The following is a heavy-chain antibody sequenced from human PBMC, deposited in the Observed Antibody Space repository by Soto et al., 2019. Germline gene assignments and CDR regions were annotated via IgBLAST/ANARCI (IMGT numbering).Heavy chain of an antibody. CDR1: GFPFSHYA. CDR2: ISGSGDSA. J-gene: IGHJ4*02. CDR3: GKERRGSGWSVCNF. D-gene: IGHD6-19*01. V-gene: IGHV3-23*01. Sequence: GGSLRLSCTASGFPFSHYAMNWVRQGPGTRLEWVADISGSGDSARYADSVRGRFTISRDNSRDTLYLQMNSLRVHDTAVYYCGKERRGSGWSVCNFWGQGALVTVSS.